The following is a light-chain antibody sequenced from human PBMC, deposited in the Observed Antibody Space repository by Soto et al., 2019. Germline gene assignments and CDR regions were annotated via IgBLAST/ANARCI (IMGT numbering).Light chain of an antibody. CDR3: TSYAGSDIWV. Sequence: QSVLTQPPSASGSPGQSVTISCTGTSSDVGGYNYVSWYQQYPGKAPKLMIYEVSKRPSGVPDRFSGSKSGKTASLTVSGLQAEDEAYYYCTSYAGSDIWVFGGGTKLTVL. V-gene: IGLV2-8*01. CDR2: EVS. CDR1: SSDVGGYNY. J-gene: IGLJ3*02.